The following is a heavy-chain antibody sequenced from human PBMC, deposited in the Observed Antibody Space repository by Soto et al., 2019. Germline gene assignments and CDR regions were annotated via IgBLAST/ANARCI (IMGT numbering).Heavy chain of an antibody. J-gene: IGHJ4*02. CDR1: GFTFSSYT. V-gene: IGHV3-23*01. D-gene: IGHD2-21*02. CDR2: SSDRRTGNT. Sequence: EVHLLESGGGLVQPGGSLRLSCAASGFTFSSYTLNWVRRAPGKGLEWVATSSDRRTGNTHYSDSVRGRFTLSRDYSRNILLLQIDSPGADDTALYYCTTWLTAHFDYWGRGTQVTVSS. CDR3: TTWLTAHFDY.